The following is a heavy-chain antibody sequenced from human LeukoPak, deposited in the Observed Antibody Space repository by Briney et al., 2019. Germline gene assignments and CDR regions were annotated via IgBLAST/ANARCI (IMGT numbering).Heavy chain of an antibody. V-gene: IGHV4-38-2*01. J-gene: IGHJ3*02. CDR1: GYSISSGYY. CDR2: IYHSGST. D-gene: IGHD3-3*01. Sequence: SETLSLTCAVSGYSISSGYYWGWIRPPPGKGLEWIGSIYHSGSTYYNPSLKSRVTISVDTSKNKLYLKLSSVTAADTAVYYCARGTRGLEWLANDAFDIWGQGTMVTVSS. CDR3: ARGTRGLEWLANDAFDI.